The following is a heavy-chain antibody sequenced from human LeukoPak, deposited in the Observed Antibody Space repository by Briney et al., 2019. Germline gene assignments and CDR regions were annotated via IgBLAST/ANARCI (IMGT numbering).Heavy chain of an antibody. D-gene: IGHD3-22*01. CDR3: ARAYPTYYYDSSGYLLGY. CDR1: GYTFTDYF. J-gene: IGHJ4*02. Sequence: ASVKVSCKASGYTFTDYFMHWVRQAPGQGLEWMGWINPNSGGTNYAQRFQGRVTMTRDTSISTAYMELSRLRSDDTAVYYCARAYPTYYYDSSGYLLGYWGQGTLVTVSS. V-gene: IGHV1-2*02. CDR2: INPNSGGT.